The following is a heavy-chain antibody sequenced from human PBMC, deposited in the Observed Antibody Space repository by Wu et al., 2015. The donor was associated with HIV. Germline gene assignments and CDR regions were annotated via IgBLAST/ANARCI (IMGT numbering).Heavy chain of an antibody. D-gene: IGHD6-19*01. CDR3: AREAGIAVAGYLGGWLFDI. J-gene: IGHJ3*02. Sequence: QVQLVQSGAEVKKPGASVKVSCKASGYTFTSYGISWVRQAPGQGLEWMGWISAYNGNTNYAQKLQGRVTMTTDTSTSTAYMELRSLRSDDTAVYYCAREAGIAVAGYLGGWLFDIWGQGTMVTVSS. V-gene: IGHV1-18*01. CDR2: ISAYNGNT. CDR1: GYTFTSYG.